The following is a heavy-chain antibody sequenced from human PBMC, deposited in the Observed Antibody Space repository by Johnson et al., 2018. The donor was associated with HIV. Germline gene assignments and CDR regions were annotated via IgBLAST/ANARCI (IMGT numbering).Heavy chain of an antibody. CDR1: GFTFSSYA. J-gene: IGHJ3*02. CDR3: ARAVGVWGDQLGFDI. D-gene: IGHD3-16*01. V-gene: IGHV3-30*14. Sequence: VQLVESGGGVVQPGRSVRLSCAASGFTFSSYAMHWVRQAPGKGLAWVAVISYDGRNKYYADSVKGRFTISRDNSKNTLYLQMNSLRAGDTAVYYCARAVGVWGDQLGFDIWGQGTMVTVSS. CDR2: ISYDGRNK.